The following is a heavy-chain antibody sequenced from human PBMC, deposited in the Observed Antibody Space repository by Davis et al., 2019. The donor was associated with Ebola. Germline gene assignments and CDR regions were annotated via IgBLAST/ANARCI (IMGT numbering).Heavy chain of an antibody. Sequence: ASVKVSCKASGYTFTGYYIHWVRQAPGQGLEWMGRISRNSGGTDYAQKFKGRVTMTRDTSISTAYMEVGSLRSDDTAVYYCARAQFPTTSDHWGQGTLVTVSS. V-gene: IGHV1-2*06. J-gene: IGHJ4*02. CDR3: ARAQFPTTSDH. D-gene: IGHD1-1*01. CDR2: ISRNSGGT. CDR1: GYTFTGYY.